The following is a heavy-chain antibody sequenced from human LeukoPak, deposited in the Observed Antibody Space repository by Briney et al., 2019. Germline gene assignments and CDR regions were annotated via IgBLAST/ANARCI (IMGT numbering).Heavy chain of an antibody. CDR2: IYYSGST. V-gene: IGHV4-59*08. CDR3: ARQFYAAIVLFWFDP. Sequence: PSETLSLTCTVSGGSISSYYWNWIRQPPGKGLEWIGYIYYSGSTYYNPSLKSRVTISVDTSKNQFSLKLSSVTAADTAVYYCARQFYAAIVLFWFDPWGLGTLVTVSS. J-gene: IGHJ5*02. D-gene: IGHD5-18*01. CDR1: GGSISSYY.